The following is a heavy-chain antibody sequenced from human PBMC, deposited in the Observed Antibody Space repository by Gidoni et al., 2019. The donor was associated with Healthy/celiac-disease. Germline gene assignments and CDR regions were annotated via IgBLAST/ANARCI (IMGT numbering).Heavy chain of an antibody. CDR1: GGTFSSYA. J-gene: IGHJ5*02. Sequence: QVQLVQSGAEVKKPGSSVKVSCKASGGTFSSYAISWVRQAPGQGLEWMGGIIPIFGTANYAQKFQGRVTITADESTSTAYMELSSLRSEDTAVYYCARAAWCGGDCYGGDYNWLDPWGQGTLVTVSS. CDR2: IIPIFGTA. V-gene: IGHV1-69*01. D-gene: IGHD2-21*02. CDR3: ARAAWCGGDCYGGDYNWLDP.